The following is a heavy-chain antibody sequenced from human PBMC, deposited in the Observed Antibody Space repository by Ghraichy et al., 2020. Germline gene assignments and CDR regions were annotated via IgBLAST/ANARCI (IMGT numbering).Heavy chain of an antibody. J-gene: IGHJ5*02. CDR1: GGSISSYY. CDR2: IYSSGST. CDR3: ARHSDDHGDLHPQRWLDP. D-gene: IGHD4-17*01. V-gene: IGHV4-59*08. Sequence: SETLSLTCTVSGGSISSYYWTWIRQPPGKGLEWIGYIYSSGSTNYNPSLKSRVTISVDTSKNQFSLKLSSVTAADTAVYYCARHSDDHGDLHPQRWLDPWGQGTLVTVSS.